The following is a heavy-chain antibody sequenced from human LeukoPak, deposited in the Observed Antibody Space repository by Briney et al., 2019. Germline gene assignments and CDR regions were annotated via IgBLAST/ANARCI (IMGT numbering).Heavy chain of an antibody. D-gene: IGHD2-2*01. CDR2: INWNGGST. V-gene: IGHV3-20*04. Sequence: GGSLRLSCAASGFTFDDYGMSWVRQAPGKGLEWVSGINWNGGSTGYADSVKGRFTISRDNAKNSLYLQMSSLRAEDTALYYCARDEGYCSSTSCSNWFDPWGQGTLVTVSS. CDR3: ARDEGYCSSTSCSNWFDP. J-gene: IGHJ5*02. CDR1: GFTFDDYG.